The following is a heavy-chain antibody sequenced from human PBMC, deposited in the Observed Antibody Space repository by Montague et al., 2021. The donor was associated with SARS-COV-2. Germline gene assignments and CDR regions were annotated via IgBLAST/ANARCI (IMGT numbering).Heavy chain of an antibody. V-gene: IGHV4-31*03. CDR1: GGSISSGGYY. Sequence: TLSLTCTVSGGSISSGGYYWSWIRQHPGKGLEWIGYIYHTGSTHYNPSLKSRVTISKETSKNHFSLNLSSVTAADSAVYYCAREPGYSDSSVYSDDAFDIWGQGTMVTVS. J-gene: IGHJ3*02. CDR2: IYHTGST. D-gene: IGHD3-22*01. CDR3: AREPGYSDSSVYSDDAFDI.